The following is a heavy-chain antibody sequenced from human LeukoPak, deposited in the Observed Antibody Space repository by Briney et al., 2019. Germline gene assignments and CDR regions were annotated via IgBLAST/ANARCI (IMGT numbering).Heavy chain of an antibody. D-gene: IGHD6-19*01. CDR3: MASPAVAFDY. CDR2: IKSKTDGGTT. V-gene: IGHV3-15*01. Sequence: GGSLRLSCAASGFTFSNAWMSWVRQAPGKGLEWDGRIKSKTDGGTTDYAAPVKGRFTISRDDSKNTLYLQMNSLKTEDTAVYYCMASPAVAFDYWGQGTLVTVSS. CDR1: GFTFSNAW. J-gene: IGHJ4*02.